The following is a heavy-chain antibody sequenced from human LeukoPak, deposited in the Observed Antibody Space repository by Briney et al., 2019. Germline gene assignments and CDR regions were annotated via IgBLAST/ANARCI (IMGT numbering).Heavy chain of an antibody. Sequence: PGGSLRLSCAASGFTFSNYWMHWVRQAPGKGLVWVSRINSDGSSTTSADSVKGRFTISRDNAKNTLYLQMNSLRAEDTAVYYCARGRPPWRDYDILTGPPNFDYWGQGTLVTVSS. CDR1: GFTFSNYW. CDR2: INSDGSST. V-gene: IGHV3-74*01. D-gene: IGHD3-9*01. CDR3: ARGRPPWRDYDILTGPPNFDY. J-gene: IGHJ4*02.